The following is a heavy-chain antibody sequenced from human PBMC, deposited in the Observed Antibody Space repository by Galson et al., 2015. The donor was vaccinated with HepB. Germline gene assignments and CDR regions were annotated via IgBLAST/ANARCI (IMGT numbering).Heavy chain of an antibody. CDR3: ARGIGPMIVAYFDY. CDR1: GYTFTSYG. Sequence: SVKVSRKASGYTFTSYGISWVRQAPGQGLEWMGWISAYNGNTNYAQKLQGRVTMTTDTSTNTAYMELRSLRSDDTAVYYCARGIGPMIVAYFDYWGQGTLVTVSS. J-gene: IGHJ4*02. D-gene: IGHD3-22*01. V-gene: IGHV1-18*04. CDR2: ISAYNGNT.